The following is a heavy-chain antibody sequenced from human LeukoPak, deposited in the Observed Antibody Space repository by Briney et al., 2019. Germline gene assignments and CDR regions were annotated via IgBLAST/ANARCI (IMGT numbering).Heavy chain of an antibody. Sequence: SETLSLTCTVSGGSISSYYWSWIRQPAGKGLEWIGRIYTSGSTNYNPSLKSRVTMSVDTSKNQFSLKLSSVTAADTDVYYCARLSRSGSYYDNNWFDPWGQGTLVTVSS. CDR3: ARLSRSGSYYDNNWFDP. D-gene: IGHD1-26*01. CDR1: GGSISSYY. J-gene: IGHJ5*02. V-gene: IGHV4-4*07. CDR2: IYTSGST.